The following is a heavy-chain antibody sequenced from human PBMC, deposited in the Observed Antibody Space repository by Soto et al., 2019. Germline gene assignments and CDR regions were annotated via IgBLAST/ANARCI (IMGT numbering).Heavy chain of an antibody. V-gene: IGHV4-59*08. CDR1: GGSISSYY. CDR2: INYSGST. J-gene: IGHJ5*02. CDR3: ARLGRFGEFSPGP. Sequence: QVQLQESGPGLVKPSETLSLTCTVSGGSISSYYWSWIRQPPGKGLEWMGYINYSGSTNYTPSLKSRVTISVDTAKTPFSQRLSAVTAGDTAVYFCARLGRFGEFSPGPWGQGTLVTVSS. D-gene: IGHD3-10*01.